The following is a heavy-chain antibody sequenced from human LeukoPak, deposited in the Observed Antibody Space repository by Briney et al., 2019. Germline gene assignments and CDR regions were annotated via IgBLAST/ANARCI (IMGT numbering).Heavy chain of an antibody. J-gene: IGHJ4*02. V-gene: IGHV3-48*02. CDR3: ARANSPLVRGVTFYFDS. Sequence: GSLRLSCAASGFSFTSYSMNWVGQAPGKGLEWVSYISSSSSTIYYADSVMGRFTISRDNAKNSLYLQMNSLRDEDTAVYFCARANSPLVRGVTFYFDSWGPEILGTVSS. CDR2: ISSSSSTI. D-gene: IGHD3-10*01. CDR1: GFSFTSYS.